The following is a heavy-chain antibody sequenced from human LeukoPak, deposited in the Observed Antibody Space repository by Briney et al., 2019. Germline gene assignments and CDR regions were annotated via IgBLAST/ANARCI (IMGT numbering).Heavy chain of an antibody. Sequence: GGSLRLSCAASGFTFSSYEMNWVRQAPGKGLEWVSLIGSSGGSTYYADSVKGRFTISRDNSKNTLSLQMNSLRVEDTAIYYCAKDIQLSTWGLGTMVTVS. CDR1: GFTFSSYE. CDR3: AKDIQLST. D-gene: IGHD5-24*01. V-gene: IGHV3-23*01. J-gene: IGHJ3*01. CDR2: IGSSGGST.